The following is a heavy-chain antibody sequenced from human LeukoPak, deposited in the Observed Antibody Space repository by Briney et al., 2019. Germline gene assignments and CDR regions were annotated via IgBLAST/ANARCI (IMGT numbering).Heavy chain of an antibody. Sequence: ASVKVSCKASGYTFTSYDINWVRQATGQGLEWMGWMNPNSGNTGYAQKFQVRVTMTRNTSISTAYMELSSLRSEDTAVYYCAKDMVRGVIDYYYYMDVWGKGTTVTISS. CDR1: GYTFTSYD. V-gene: IGHV1-8*01. CDR2: MNPNSGNT. J-gene: IGHJ6*03. CDR3: AKDMVRGVIDYYYYMDV. D-gene: IGHD3-10*01.